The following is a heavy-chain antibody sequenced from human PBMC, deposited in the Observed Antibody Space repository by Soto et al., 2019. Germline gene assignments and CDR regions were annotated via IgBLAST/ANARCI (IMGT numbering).Heavy chain of an antibody. V-gene: IGHV3-30-3*01. CDR3: ARDSVLMVYAILDYYYYYGMDV. D-gene: IGHD2-8*01. J-gene: IGHJ6*02. CDR1: GFTFSSYA. Sequence: QTGGSLRLSCAASGFTFSSYAMHWVRQAPGKWLEWVAVISYDGSNKYYADSVKGRFTISRDNSKNTLYLQMNSLRAEDTAVYYCARDSVLMVYAILDYYYYYGMDVWGQGXTVTVYS. CDR2: ISYDGSNK.